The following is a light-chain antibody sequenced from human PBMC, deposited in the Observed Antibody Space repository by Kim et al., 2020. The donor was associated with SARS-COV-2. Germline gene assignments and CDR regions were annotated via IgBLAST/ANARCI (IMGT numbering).Light chain of an antibody. J-gene: IGKJ5*01. CDR2: TTS. CDR1: QIITNY. V-gene: IGKV1-39*01. CDR3: EQTYSTPT. Sequence: SATVGDRVTITCRARQIITNYLNWYQQKPGKATKVLIYTTSSLQSGVPSRFSGSGSGTDFTLTISSLQPEDFATYYCEQTYSTPTFGQGTRLEIK.